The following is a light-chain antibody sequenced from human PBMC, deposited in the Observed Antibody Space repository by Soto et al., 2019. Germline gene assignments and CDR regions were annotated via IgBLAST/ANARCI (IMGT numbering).Light chain of an antibody. CDR2: DAS. V-gene: IGKV1-5*01. J-gene: IGKJ1*01. Sequence: DIQMTQSPSTLSASVGDRVTITCRSSQSMIAWLAWYQPKPGKAPKVLIYDASSLQSGVPSRFSGSGSGTEFTLTIDRLQPDDVATYSCIRYNAFSQPFGQGTKVEI. CDR1: QSMIAW. CDR3: IRYNAFSQP.